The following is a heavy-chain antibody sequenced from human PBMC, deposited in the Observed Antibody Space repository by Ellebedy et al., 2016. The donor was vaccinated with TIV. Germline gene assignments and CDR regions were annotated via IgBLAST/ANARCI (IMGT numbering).Heavy chain of an antibody. CDR3: ASLPHYGDSGP. Sequence: AASVKVSCKTSGYTFSSYYLHWVRQAPGQGLEWVGISNPSVGSTTYAQKFQGRVSMTRDTSTSTVYMEVSSLRSDDTAVYYCASLPHYGDSGPWGQGTLVTVSS. D-gene: IGHD4-17*01. CDR1: GYTFSSYY. V-gene: IGHV1-46*01. CDR2: SNPSVGST. J-gene: IGHJ5*02.